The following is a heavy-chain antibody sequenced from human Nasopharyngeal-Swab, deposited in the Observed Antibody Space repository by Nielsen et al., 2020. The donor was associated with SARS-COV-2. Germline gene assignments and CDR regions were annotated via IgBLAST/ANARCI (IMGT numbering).Heavy chain of an antibody. V-gene: IGHV3-21*01. Sequence: GGSLRLSCAASGFAFDVYAMNWVRQAPGKGLEWVASISRSSGYIYYADSVKGRFTISRDNAKNSLYLQMNSLRVEDTGLYSCGRAKPVDPSRDWFDPWGQGTLVTVSS. J-gene: IGHJ5*02. CDR2: ISRSSGYI. D-gene: IGHD5-12*01. CDR1: GFAFDVYA. CDR3: GRAKPVDPSRDWFDP.